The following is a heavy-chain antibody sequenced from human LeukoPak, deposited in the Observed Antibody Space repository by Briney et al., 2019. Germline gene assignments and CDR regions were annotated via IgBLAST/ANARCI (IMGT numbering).Heavy chain of an antibody. J-gene: IGHJ4*02. V-gene: IGHV3-48*01. CDR1: GFTFTSSA. Sequence: GGSLRLSCGASGFTFTSSAMSWVRQAPGKGLEWVSYISASNSTIYYADSVKGRFTISRDNAKNSLYLQMNSLRAEDTAIYYCARARAVASFDYWGQGTLVAVSS. D-gene: IGHD6-19*01. CDR3: ARARAVASFDY. CDR2: ISASNSTI.